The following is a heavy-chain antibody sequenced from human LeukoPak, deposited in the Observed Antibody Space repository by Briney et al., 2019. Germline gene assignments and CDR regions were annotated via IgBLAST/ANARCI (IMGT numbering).Heavy chain of an antibody. CDR1: GNTLTELS. D-gene: IGHD2/OR15-2a*01. J-gene: IGHJ4*02. CDR3: AAGGVYDLLDY. Sequence: ASVKVSCKVPGNTLTELSMHWVRQAPGKGLEWMGGSDPEDGEAIYAQKFQGRVTMTEDTSTDTTYMELNSLKSEDTAVYYCAAGGVYDLLDYWGQGTLVTVSS. CDR2: SDPEDGEA. V-gene: IGHV1-24*01.